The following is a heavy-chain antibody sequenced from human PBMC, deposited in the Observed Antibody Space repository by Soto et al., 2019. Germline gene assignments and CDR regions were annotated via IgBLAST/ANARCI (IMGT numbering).Heavy chain of an antibody. V-gene: IGHV1-69*02. CDR3: ASHRYFDHHTAAWFDP. Sequence: GASVKVSCKASGGTFSSYTISWVRQAPGQGLEWMGRIIPILGIANYAQKFQGRVTITADKSTSTAYMELSSLRSEDTAVYYCASHRYFDHHTAAWFDPWGQGTLVTV. CDR1: GGTFSSYT. D-gene: IGHD3-9*01. CDR2: IIPILGIA. J-gene: IGHJ5*02.